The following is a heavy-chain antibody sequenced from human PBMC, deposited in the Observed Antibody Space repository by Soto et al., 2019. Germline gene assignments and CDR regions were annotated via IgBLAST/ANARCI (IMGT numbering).Heavy chain of an antibody. Sequence: QVQLVQSGAEVKKPGASVKVSCKASGYTFTSYYMHWVRQAPGQGLEWMGIINPSGGSTSYAQKFQGRVTMTRDTSTSTVYMELSSLRSEDTAVYYCARDRGVSDGDMLGRYFDYWGQGTLVTVSS. D-gene: IGHD3-10*02. CDR3: ARDRGVSDGDMLGRYFDY. CDR1: GYTFTSYY. V-gene: IGHV1-46*01. CDR2: INPSGGST. J-gene: IGHJ4*02.